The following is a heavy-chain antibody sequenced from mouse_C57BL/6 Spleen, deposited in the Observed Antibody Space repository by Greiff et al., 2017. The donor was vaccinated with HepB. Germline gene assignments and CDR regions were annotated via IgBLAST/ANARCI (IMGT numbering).Heavy chain of an antibody. J-gene: IGHJ2*01. CDR1: GYTFTSYW. V-gene: IGHV1-59*01. CDR3: ARSPYYYGSGFDY. CDR2: IDPSDSYT. D-gene: IGHD1-1*01. Sequence: VQLQQPGAELVRPGTSVKLSCKASGYTFTSYWMHWVKQRPGQGLEWIGLIDPSDSYTNYNQKFKGKATLTVDTSSSTAYMQLSSLTSEDSAVYYCARSPYYYGSGFDYWGQGTTLTVSS.